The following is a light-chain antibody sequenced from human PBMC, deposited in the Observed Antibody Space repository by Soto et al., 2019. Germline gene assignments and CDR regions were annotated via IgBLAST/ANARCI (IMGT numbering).Light chain of an antibody. CDR2: AAS. V-gene: IGKV1-39*01. J-gene: IGKJ1*01. CDR3: QQSFNLPRT. Sequence: DIQMTQSPSSLSASVGETITITCRASQSISSSLNWFQHSPVQPPKLLLFAASNLHAGVPPRFSGSGSGTSFSLTIRSLQPEDFATYSCQQSFNLPRTFGPGTRVEFK. CDR1: QSISSS.